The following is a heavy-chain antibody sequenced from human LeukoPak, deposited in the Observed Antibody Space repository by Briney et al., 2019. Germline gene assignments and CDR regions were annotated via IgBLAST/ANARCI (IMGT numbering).Heavy chain of an antibody. CDR3: AREMDGPYGSGSPLDY. Sequence: GGSLRLSCAASGFTFSSYSMNWVRQAPGKGLEWVSSISSSSSSIYYADSVKGRFTISRDNAKNSLYLQMNSLRAEDTAVYYCAREMDGPYGSGSPLDYWGQGTLVTVSS. J-gene: IGHJ4*02. V-gene: IGHV3-21*04. CDR1: GFTFSSYS. D-gene: IGHD3-10*01. CDR2: ISSSSSSI.